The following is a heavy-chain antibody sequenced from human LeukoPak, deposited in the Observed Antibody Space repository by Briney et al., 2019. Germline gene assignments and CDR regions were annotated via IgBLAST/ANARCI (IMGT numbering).Heavy chain of an antibody. V-gene: IGHV1-18*01. Sequence: ASVKVSCKASGYTFTSYGISWVRQAPGQGREWMGWISAYNGNTNYAQKLQGRVTMTTDTSTSTAYMELRSLRSDDTAVYYCARSLNSEQDFDYWGQGTLVTVSS. CDR3: ARSLNSEQDFDY. D-gene: IGHD1-14*01. J-gene: IGHJ4*02. CDR2: ISAYNGNT. CDR1: GYTFTSYG.